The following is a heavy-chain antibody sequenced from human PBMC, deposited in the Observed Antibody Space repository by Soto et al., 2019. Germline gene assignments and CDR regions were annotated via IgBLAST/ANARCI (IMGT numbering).Heavy chain of an antibody. CDR3: ARDRARRFGDPNSRFYYYYYYMDV. CDR1: GFTFSSYW. V-gene: IGHV3-7*01. D-gene: IGHD3-10*01. J-gene: IGHJ6*03. Sequence: GGSLRLSCAASGFTFSSYWMSWVRQAPGKGLEWVANIKQDGSEKYYVDSVKGRFTISRDNAKNLLYLQMNSLRAEDTAVYHCARDRARRFGDPNSRFYYYYYYMDVWGKGTTVTVSS. CDR2: IKQDGSEK.